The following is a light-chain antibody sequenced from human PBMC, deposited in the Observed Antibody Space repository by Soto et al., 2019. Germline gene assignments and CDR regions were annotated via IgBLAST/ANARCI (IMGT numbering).Light chain of an antibody. CDR2: AAS. CDR3: QQYGTAPWT. J-gene: IGKJ1*01. CDR1: QGISTS. Sequence: DIQMTQSPSSLSASVGDRVSITCRTSQGISTSLAWYQHKPGKVPNLLISAASTLQSGVPSRFSGSGSGTDFTLTISSLQPEDVATYYCQQYGTAPWTFGQGTKVEIK. V-gene: IGKV1-27*01.